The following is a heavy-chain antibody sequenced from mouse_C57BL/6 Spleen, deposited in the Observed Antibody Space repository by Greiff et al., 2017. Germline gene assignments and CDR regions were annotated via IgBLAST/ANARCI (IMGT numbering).Heavy chain of an antibody. Sequence: VQLQQPGAELVRPGSSVKLSCKASGYTFTSYWMHWVKQRPIQGLEWIGNIDPSDSETHYNQKFKDKATLTVDKSSSTAYMQLSSLTSEDSAVYYCARVGTTHYFDYWGQGTTLTVSS. V-gene: IGHV1-52*01. CDR1: GYTFTSYW. CDR3: ARVGTTHYFDY. J-gene: IGHJ2*01. CDR2: IDPSDSET. D-gene: IGHD2-3*01.